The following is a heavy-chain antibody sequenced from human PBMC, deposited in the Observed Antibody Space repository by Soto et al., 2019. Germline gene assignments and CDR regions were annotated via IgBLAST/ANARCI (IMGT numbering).Heavy chain of an antibody. CDR3: ARFTPLGYNI. J-gene: IGHJ3*02. V-gene: IGHV4-39*01. D-gene: IGHD2-15*01. Sequence: SETLSLTCTVSGGSISSSSYYWGWIRQPPGKGLEWIGSIYYSGSTYYNPSLKSRVTISVDTSKNQFSLKLSSVTAADTAVYYCARFTPLGYNIWGQGTMVTVSS. CDR1: GGSISSSSYY. CDR2: IYYSGST.